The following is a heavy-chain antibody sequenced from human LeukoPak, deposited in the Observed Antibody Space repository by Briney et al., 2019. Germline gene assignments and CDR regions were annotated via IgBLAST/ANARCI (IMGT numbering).Heavy chain of an antibody. D-gene: IGHD5-24*01. Sequence: GSSVKVSCKASGGTFSSYAISWVRQAPGQGLEWMGRIIPIFGTANYAQKFQGRVTITTDESTSTAYRELSSLRSEDTAVYYCARGGVEMATRDGVAFDIWGQGTMVTVSS. V-gene: IGHV1-69*05. CDR2: IIPIFGTA. CDR1: GGTFSSYA. CDR3: ARGGVEMATRDGVAFDI. J-gene: IGHJ3*02.